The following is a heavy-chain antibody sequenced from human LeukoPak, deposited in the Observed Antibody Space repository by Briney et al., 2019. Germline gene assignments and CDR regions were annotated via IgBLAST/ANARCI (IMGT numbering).Heavy chain of an antibody. J-gene: IGHJ5*02. CDR3: ARRILGYCSSTSCLNWFDP. CDR2: INHSGST. CDR1: GGSFSGYY. D-gene: IGHD2-2*01. Sequence: SETLSLTCAVYGGSFSGYYWSWIRQPPGKGLEWIGEINHSGSTNYNPSLKSRVTISVDTSKNQFSLKLSSVTAADTAVYYCARRILGYCSSTSCLNWFDPWGQGTLVTVSS. V-gene: IGHV4-34*01.